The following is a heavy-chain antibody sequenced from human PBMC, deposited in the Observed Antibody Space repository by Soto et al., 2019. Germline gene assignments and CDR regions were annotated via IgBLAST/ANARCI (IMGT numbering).Heavy chain of an antibody. Sequence: QLQLQESGPGLVKPSETLSLTCAVSGGSISNSHYYWGWIRQPPGKGLEWVGSVYFSGSTYYHPSLKSRLTISVDTSKNQFSLTLSSVTAADTAIYYCARQKNVLWFFDVWGKGTTVTVSS. CDR2: VYFSGST. CDR1: GGSISNSHYY. J-gene: IGHJ6*04. CDR3: ARQKNVLWFFDV. V-gene: IGHV4-39*01. D-gene: IGHD3-10*01.